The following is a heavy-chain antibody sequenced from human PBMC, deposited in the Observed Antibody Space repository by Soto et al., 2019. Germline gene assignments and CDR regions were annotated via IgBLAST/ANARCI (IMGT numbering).Heavy chain of an antibody. D-gene: IGHD3-3*01. CDR3: AHRVLRTVFGLVTTTAIYFDF. Sequence: QITLNESGPTVVRPTETLTLTCRFSGFSLTTSRVGVGWIRQSPGKAPEWLALIYWDDDKRYGASLKSRLTITQDTSKNQVVLTVSDLDPTDTATYSCAHRVLRTVFGLVTTTAIYFDFWGQGTPVAVSS. V-gene: IGHV2-5*05. CDR1: GFSLTTSRVG. J-gene: IGHJ4*02. CDR2: IYWDDDK.